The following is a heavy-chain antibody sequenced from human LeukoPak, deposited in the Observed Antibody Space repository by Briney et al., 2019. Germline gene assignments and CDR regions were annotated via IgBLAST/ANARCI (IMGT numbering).Heavy chain of an antibody. V-gene: IGHV3-23*01. D-gene: IGHD6-13*01. Sequence: PGGSLRLSCAASGFTFSSCAMSWVRQAPGKGLEGVSAISGSGGGTYYADSVKGGFTISRDNSKNTLYLQMNSLRADDTAVYYCAKDPGYSSSRPILFQHWGQGTLVTVSS. CDR3: AKDPGYSSSRPILFQH. J-gene: IGHJ1*01. CDR1: GFTFSSCA. CDR2: ISGSGGGT.